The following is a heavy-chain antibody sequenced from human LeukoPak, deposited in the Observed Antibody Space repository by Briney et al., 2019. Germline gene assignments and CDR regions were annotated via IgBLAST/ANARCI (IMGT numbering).Heavy chain of an antibody. CDR2: INPSGGST. CDR3: ARVDGDPDAFDI. Sequence: ASLKVSCKASVYTFTSYYMHWVRHAPGQGLEWMGIINPSGGSTSSAQKFQGRVTMTRDTSTSTVYMEMSSLRSEDTGVYDCARVDGDPDAFDIWGQGTMVTVSS. D-gene: IGHD4-17*01. V-gene: IGHV1-46*01. J-gene: IGHJ3*02. CDR1: VYTFTSYY.